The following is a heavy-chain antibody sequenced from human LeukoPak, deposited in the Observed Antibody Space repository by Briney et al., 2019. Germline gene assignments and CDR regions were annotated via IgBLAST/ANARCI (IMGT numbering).Heavy chain of an antibody. D-gene: IGHD3-3*01. V-gene: IGHV3-23*01. CDR1: GFTFSSYA. Sequence: GGSLRLSCAASGFTFSSYAMSWVRQAPGKGLEWVSGVRYNGASTYYADSVRGRFTISRDNSKYTLYLQMNSPRVEGTAIYYCAKRGDVWSDSYAFAMDVWGQGTTVTVSS. J-gene: IGHJ6*02. CDR2: VRYNGAST. CDR3: AKRGDVWSDSYAFAMDV.